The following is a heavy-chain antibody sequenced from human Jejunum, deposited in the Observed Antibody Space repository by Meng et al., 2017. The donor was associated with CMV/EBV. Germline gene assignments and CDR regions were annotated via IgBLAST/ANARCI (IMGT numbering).Heavy chain of an antibody. D-gene: IGHD1-26*01. CDR3: VRGPGASTREGFDY. CDR1: GGSISNHY. V-gene: IGHV4-4*07. Sequence: VALQGSGPGLVKPSETLSLTCTVSGGSISNHYWSWIRQSAGKGLEWIGRFYSSDTYNYHPSLNSRLTMSLDTSKNQFSLNLSSVTAADTAIYYCVRGPGASTREGFDYWGLGTLVTVSS. J-gene: IGHJ4*02. CDR2: FYSSDTY.